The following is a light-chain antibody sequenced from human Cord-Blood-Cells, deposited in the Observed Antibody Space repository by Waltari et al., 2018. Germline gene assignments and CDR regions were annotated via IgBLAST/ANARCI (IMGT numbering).Light chain of an antibody. J-gene: IGLJ1*01. CDR2: EGS. CDR1: SSDVGSYNL. Sequence: QSALTQPASVSGSPGQSITISCPGTSSDVGSYNLFSWYQQHPAKAPKLMIYEGSKRPSGVSNRFSGSKSGNTASLTISGLQAEDEADYYCCSYAGSSTYVFGTGTKVTVL. CDR3: CSYAGSSTYV. V-gene: IGLV2-23*01.